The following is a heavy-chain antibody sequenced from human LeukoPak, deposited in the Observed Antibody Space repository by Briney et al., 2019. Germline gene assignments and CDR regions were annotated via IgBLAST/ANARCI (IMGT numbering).Heavy chain of an antibody. CDR2: ISSSSSYI. CDR1: GFTFSSYS. Sequence: GGSLRLSCAASGFTFSSYSMNWVRQAPGKGLEWVSSISSSSSYIYYADSVKGRFTISRDNAKNSLYLQMNSLRAEDTAVYYCARGGPPTVRYFDWLRPRGGYYYYMDVWGKGTTVTVSS. D-gene: IGHD3-9*01. V-gene: IGHV3-21*01. J-gene: IGHJ6*03. CDR3: ARGGPPTVRYFDWLRPRGGYYYYMDV.